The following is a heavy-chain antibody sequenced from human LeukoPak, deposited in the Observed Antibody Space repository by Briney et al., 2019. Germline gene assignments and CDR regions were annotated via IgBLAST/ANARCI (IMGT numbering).Heavy chain of an antibody. V-gene: IGHV3-23*01. CDR1: GFTFSSYA. D-gene: IGHD6-19*01. Sequence: GGSLRLSCAASGFTFSSYAMSWVRQAPGKGLECVSAISGSGGSTYYADSVKGRFTISRDNSKNTLYLQMNSLRAEDTAVYYCAKGSGAWVAVAEWFDPWGQGTLVTVSS. J-gene: IGHJ5*02. CDR3: AKGSGAWVAVAEWFDP. CDR2: ISGSGGST.